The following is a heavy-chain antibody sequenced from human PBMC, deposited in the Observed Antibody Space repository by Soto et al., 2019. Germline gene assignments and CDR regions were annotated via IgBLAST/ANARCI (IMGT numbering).Heavy chain of an antibody. D-gene: IGHD3-10*01. J-gene: IGHJ6*02. CDR2: ISGSGGST. CDR3: AKDQRYGSGFGMDV. V-gene: IGHV3-23*04. Sequence: VQLVESGGGVVQPGRSLRLSCAASGFTFSTYGMHWVRQAPGKGLEWVSGISGSGGSTYYADSVKGRFTISRDISKNTLYLQMNSLRAEDTAVYYCAKDQRYGSGFGMDVWGQGTTVTVSS. CDR1: GFTFSTYG.